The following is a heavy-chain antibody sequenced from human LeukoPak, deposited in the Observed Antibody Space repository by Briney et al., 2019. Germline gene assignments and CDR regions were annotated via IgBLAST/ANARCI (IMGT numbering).Heavy chain of an antibody. CDR3: ARERGGSSSLGDDYYCGMDV. D-gene: IGHD6-13*01. J-gene: IGHJ6*02. CDR2: IYSGGST. Sequence: GGSLRLSCAASGFTVSSNYMSWVRQAPGKGLEWVSVIYSGGSTYYADSVKGRFTISRHNSKNTLYLQMNSLRAEDTAVYYCARERGGSSSLGDDYYCGMDVWGQGTTVTVSS. V-gene: IGHV3-53*04. CDR1: GFTVSSNY.